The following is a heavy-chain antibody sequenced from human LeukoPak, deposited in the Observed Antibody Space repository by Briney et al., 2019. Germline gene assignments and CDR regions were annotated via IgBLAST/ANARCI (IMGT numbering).Heavy chain of an antibody. Sequence: PGGSLRLSCAASGFTFDDYAMHWVRQAPGKGLEWVSGISWNSGSIGYADSVKGRFTISRDNAKNSLYLQMNSLRAEDTALYYCAKELENYYDSSGYFSGSAFDIWGQGTMVTVSS. CDR3: AKELENYYDSSGYFSGSAFDI. D-gene: IGHD3-22*01. V-gene: IGHV3-9*01. CDR2: ISWNSGSI. CDR1: GFTFDDYA. J-gene: IGHJ3*02.